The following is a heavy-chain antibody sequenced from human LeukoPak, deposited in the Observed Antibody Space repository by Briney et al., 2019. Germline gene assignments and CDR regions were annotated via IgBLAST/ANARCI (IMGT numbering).Heavy chain of an antibody. CDR1: GGSISSSSYY. J-gene: IGHJ4*02. CDR2: ISYSGNT. D-gene: IGHD1-1*01. CDR3: ARGGKTSDY. Sequence: SQTLSLTCTVSGGSISSSSYYWSWIRQPPGKGLEWIGYISYSGNTNYNPSLKSRVTISVDTSKNQFSLKLTSVTAADTALYYCARGGKTSDYWGQGTLVTVSS. V-gene: IGHV4-61*01.